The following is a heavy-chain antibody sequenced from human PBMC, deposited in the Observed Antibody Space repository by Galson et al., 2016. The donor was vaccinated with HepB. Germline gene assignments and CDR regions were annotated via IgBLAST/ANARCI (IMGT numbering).Heavy chain of an antibody. CDR2: ISYDGSNK. V-gene: IGHV3-30*18. D-gene: IGHD5-12*01. Sequence: SLRLSCAASGFTFSSYGMHWVRQAPGKGLEWVAVISYDGSNKYYADSVKGRFTISRDNSKNTLYLQMNSLRAEDTAVYYCAKVKWLRLFGYYGMDVWGKGTTVTVSS. CDR1: GFTFSSYG. J-gene: IGHJ6*04. CDR3: AKVKWLRLFGYYGMDV.